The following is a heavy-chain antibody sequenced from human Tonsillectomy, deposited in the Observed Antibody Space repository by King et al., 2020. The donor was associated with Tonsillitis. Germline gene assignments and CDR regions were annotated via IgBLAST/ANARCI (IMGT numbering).Heavy chain of an antibody. CDR1: GFTFSDYY. CDR3: VIDAEIVVEPIGWNWFYP. Sequence: VQLVESGGGLVKPGGSLRLSCAASGFTFSDYYMSWIRQAPGRGLEWISYIISSGTTTYYADSVRGRFNISRENAKNSLYLQMNSLRAEDTSVYYCVIDAEIVVEPIGWNWFYPWGQGTLVIVSS. V-gene: IGHV3-11*01. J-gene: IGHJ5*02. D-gene: IGHD2-2*01. CDR2: IISSGTTT.